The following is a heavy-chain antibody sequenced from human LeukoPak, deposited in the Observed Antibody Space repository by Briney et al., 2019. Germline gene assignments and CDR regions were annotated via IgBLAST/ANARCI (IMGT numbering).Heavy chain of an antibody. CDR1: GFTFSSYE. D-gene: IGHD6-6*01. CDR3: ARVYRSSSGPTLDH. CDR2: ISSGGSTI. Sequence: PGGSLRLSCAASGFTFSSYEMNWVRQAPGRGLEWVSYISSGGSTIYYADSVKGRFTIFRDNAKNSVYLQMNSLRAEDTAVYYCARVYRSSSGPTLDHWGQGTLVTVSS. J-gene: IGHJ4*02. V-gene: IGHV3-48*03.